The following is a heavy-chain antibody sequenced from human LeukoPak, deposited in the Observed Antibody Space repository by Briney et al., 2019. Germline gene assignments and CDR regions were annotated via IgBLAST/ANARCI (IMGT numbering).Heavy chain of an antibody. CDR2: IIPIFGTA. CDR3: ARGRSSGWRADY. Sequence: SVKVSCKASGGTFSSYAISWVRQAPGQGLEWMGGIIPIFGTANYAQKFQGRVTITTDESTSTAYMELSSLRSENTAVYYCARGRSSGWRADYWGQGTLVTVSS. V-gene: IGHV1-69*05. D-gene: IGHD6-19*01. J-gene: IGHJ4*02. CDR1: GGTFSSYA.